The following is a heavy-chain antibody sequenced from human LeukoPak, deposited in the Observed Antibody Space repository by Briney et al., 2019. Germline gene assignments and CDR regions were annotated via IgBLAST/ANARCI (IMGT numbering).Heavy chain of an antibody. CDR2: ITSGSNYI. CDR3: ARTSYWFDP. J-gene: IGHJ5*02. Sequence: GGSLRLSCTASGFTFSTHSMNWVRQAPGKGLEWVSSITSGSNYIYYADSVKGRFTISRDNAKNSLYLQMNSLRAEDTGVYYCARTSYWFDPWGQGTLVTVSS. CDR1: GFTFSTHS. V-gene: IGHV3-21*01.